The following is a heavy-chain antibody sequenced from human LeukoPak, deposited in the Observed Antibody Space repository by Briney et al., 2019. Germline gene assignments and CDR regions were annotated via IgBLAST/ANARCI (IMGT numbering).Heavy chain of an antibody. D-gene: IGHD2-8*01. Sequence: GGSLRLSCAASGFHFTTYWMGWVRQAPGKGLEWVSAISGSGGSTNYADSVKGRFTISRDNSKNTLYLQMNSLRAEDTAVYYCAKSPSVLMVYGGYYFDYWGQGTLVTVSS. CDR2: ISGSGGST. CDR1: GFHFTTYW. CDR3: AKSPSVLMVYGGYYFDY. J-gene: IGHJ4*02. V-gene: IGHV3-23*01.